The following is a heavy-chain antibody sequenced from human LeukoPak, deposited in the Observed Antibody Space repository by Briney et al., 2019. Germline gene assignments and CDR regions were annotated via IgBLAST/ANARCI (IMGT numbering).Heavy chain of an antibody. CDR1: GLTFSSYG. V-gene: IGHV3-33*01. CDR3: ARDFAQWLVRGWFDP. CDR2: IWYDGSNK. J-gene: IGHJ5*02. Sequence: GGSLRLSCAASGLTFSSYGMHWVRQAPGKGLEWVAVIWYDGSNKYYADSVKGRFTISRDNSKNTLYLQMNSLRAEDTAVYYCARDFAQWLVRGWFDPWGQGTLVTVSS. D-gene: IGHD6-19*01.